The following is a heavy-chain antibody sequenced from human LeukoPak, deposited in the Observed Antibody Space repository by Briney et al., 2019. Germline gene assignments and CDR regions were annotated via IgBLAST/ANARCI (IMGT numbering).Heavy chain of an antibody. V-gene: IGHV3-48*04. D-gene: IGHD3-22*01. J-gene: IGHJ1*01. CDR3: ARGGDYYDSSGYTIGTEYFQH. Sequence: PGRSLRLSCAASGFIFSYYGMHWVRQAPGKGLEWVSYISSSGSTIYYADSVKGRFTISRDNAKNSLYLQMNSLRAEDTAVYYCARGGDYYDSSGYTIGTEYFQHWGQGTLVTVSS. CDR2: ISSSGSTI. CDR1: GFIFSYYG.